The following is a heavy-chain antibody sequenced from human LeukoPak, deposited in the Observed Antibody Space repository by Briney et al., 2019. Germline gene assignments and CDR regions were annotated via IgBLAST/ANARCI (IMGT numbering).Heavy chain of an antibody. CDR1: GGSISSYY. J-gene: IGHJ4*02. CDR2: IYYSGST. CDR3: ARVFSDSSSWYVVY. V-gene: IGHV4-59*01. D-gene: IGHD6-13*01. Sequence: SETLSLTCTVSGGSISSYYWSWIRQPPGKGLEWIGYIYYSGSTNYNPSLKSRVAISVDTSKNQFSLKLSSVTAADTAVYYCARVFSDSSSWYVVYWGQGTLVTVSS.